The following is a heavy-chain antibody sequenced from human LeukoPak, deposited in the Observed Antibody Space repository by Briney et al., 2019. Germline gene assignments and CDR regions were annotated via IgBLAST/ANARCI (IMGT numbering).Heavy chain of an antibody. CDR1: KFTFYDYV. D-gene: IGHD1-26*01. J-gene: IGHJ4*02. Sequence: GGSLRLSCAASKFTFYDYVMTWVRQAPGKGLEWVSAISTRSTYTYYADSVRGRFTISRDDFKNTLYLQMNRLRVDDTARYYCAPWIVGGFWADYWGQGALVTVSS. CDR2: ISTRSTYT. V-gene: IGHV3-23*01. CDR3: APWIVGGFWADY.